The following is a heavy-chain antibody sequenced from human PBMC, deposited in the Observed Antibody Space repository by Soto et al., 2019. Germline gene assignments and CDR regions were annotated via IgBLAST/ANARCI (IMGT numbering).Heavy chain of an antibody. CDR2: ISGSGGST. CDR1: GFTFSSYA. J-gene: IGHJ4*02. D-gene: IGHD2-15*01. CDR3: AKALRYCSGGSCYVLPFDY. Sequence: GGSLRLSCAASGFTFSSYAMSWVRQAPGKGLEWVSAISGSGGSTYYADSVKGRFTISRDNSKNTLYLQMNSLRAEDTAVYYCAKALRYCSGGSCYVLPFDYWGQGTLVTVSS. V-gene: IGHV3-23*01.